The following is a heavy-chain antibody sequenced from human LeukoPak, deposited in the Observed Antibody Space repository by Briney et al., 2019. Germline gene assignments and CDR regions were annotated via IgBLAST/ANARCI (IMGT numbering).Heavy chain of an antibody. CDR3: ARANMITFPGTFGY. J-gene: IGHJ4*02. Sequence: GGSLRLYCAGSGFTFSSYSMNWVRQAPGKGLEWVSSISSSSSYIYYADSVKGRFTISRDNAKNSLYLQMNSLRAEDTAVYYCARANMITFPGTFGYWGQGTLVTVSS. CDR2: ISSSSSYI. D-gene: IGHD3-16*01. V-gene: IGHV3-21*01. CDR1: GFTFSSYS.